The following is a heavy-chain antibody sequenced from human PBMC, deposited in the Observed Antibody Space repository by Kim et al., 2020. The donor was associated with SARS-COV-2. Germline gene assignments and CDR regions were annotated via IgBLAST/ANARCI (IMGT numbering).Heavy chain of an antibody. J-gene: IGHJ6*02. CDR1: GFTFSSYA. Sequence: GGSLRLSCAASGFTFSSYAMSWVRQAPGKGLEWVSVIYSGGSSTYYADSVKGRFTISRDNSKNTLYLQMNSLRAEDTAVYYCAKGAGGCSGGSCYSLRYYYYGMHVWGQGTTVTVSS. CDR3: AKGAGGCSGGSCYSLRYYYYGMHV. CDR2: IYSGGSST. D-gene: IGHD2-15*01. V-gene: IGHV3-23*03.